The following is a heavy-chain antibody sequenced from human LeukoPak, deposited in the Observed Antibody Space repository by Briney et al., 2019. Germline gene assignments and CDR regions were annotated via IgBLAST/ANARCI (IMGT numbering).Heavy chain of an antibody. Sequence: PGGSLRLSCAASAFSVGSNYMTWVRQAPGKGLEWVSLIYSGGSTYYADSVKGRFTISRDNSKNTLYLQMNSLRAEDTAVYYCAKDKTEYYYDSSGYYLDAFDIWGQGTMVTVSS. CDR1: AFSVGSNY. V-gene: IGHV3-66*01. D-gene: IGHD3-22*01. CDR2: IYSGGST. CDR3: AKDKTEYYYDSSGYYLDAFDI. J-gene: IGHJ3*02.